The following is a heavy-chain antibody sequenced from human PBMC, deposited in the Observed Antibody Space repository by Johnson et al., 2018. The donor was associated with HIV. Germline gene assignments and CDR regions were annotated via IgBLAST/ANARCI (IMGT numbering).Heavy chain of an antibody. Sequence: VQLVESGGGLVQPGGSLRLSCAASGFTFSSYWMSWVRQAPGKGLEWVANIKQDGSEKYYVDSVKGRFTISRDNAKNSLYLQMNSLRAEDTAVYYCARSIVVEGDDDFDIWGQGTMVTVSS. V-gene: IGHV3-7*05. CDR3: ARSIVVEGDDDFDI. CDR1: GFTFSSYW. J-gene: IGHJ3*02. D-gene: IGHD2-21*01. CDR2: IKQDGSEK.